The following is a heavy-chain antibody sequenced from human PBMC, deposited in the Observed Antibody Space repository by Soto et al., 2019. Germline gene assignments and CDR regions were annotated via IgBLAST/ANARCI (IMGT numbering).Heavy chain of an antibody. J-gene: IGHJ4*02. CDR2: IYYIGST. Sequence: SETLSLTCIVSNGSISSRSSYWGWIRQTPGKGLEWIGSIYYIGSTYYNPSLESRVTISVDKSKNQFSLKLMSLSAADTAVYYCGRLEGLATISYYFDYWGQGALVTVSS. CDR3: GRLEGLATISYYFDY. D-gene: IGHD3-9*01. CDR1: NGSISSRSSY. V-gene: IGHV4-39*01.